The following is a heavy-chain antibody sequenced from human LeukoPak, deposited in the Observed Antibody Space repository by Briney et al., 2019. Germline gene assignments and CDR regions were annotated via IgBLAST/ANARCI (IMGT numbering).Heavy chain of an antibody. V-gene: IGHV1-69*06. Sequence: GASVKVSCKASGYTFTSYGISWVRQAPGQGLEWMGGIIPIFGTANYAQKFQGRVTITADKSTSTAYMELSSLRSEDTAVYYCARGPNGYGDYRTDYWGQGTLVTVSS. CDR2: IIPIFGTA. CDR3: ARGPNGYGDYRTDY. CDR1: GYTFTSYG. J-gene: IGHJ4*02. D-gene: IGHD4-17*01.